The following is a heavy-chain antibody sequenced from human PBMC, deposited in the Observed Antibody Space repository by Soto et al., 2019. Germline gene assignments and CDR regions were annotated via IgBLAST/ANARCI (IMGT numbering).Heavy chain of an antibody. V-gene: IGHV4-31*03. CDR2: IYFSGTT. D-gene: IGHD3-22*01. CDR3: ARRDRSGFSYWLDT. Sequence: QVQLQESGPGLVKPSQTLSLTCTVSGGSISSGAYYWSWIRQHPGKGLEWIGTIYFSGTTYYNPSLKSRVTLSVDTSNNQFSLNLSSVTAADTAVYYCARRDRSGFSYWLDTWGQGTLVTVSS. CDR1: GGSISSGAYY. J-gene: IGHJ5*02.